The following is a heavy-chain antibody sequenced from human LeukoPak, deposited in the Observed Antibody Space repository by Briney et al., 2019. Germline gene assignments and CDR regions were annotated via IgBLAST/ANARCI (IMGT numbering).Heavy chain of an antibody. D-gene: IGHD6-6*01. CDR1: GITFSGYW. V-gene: IGHV3-74*01. CDR3: ARAAYMSSPDY. Sequence: GGSLRLSCAASGITFSGYWVPFVRQAPGYAPVWVSHIDNDGSSTTYADSVKGRFTISRDNAKNTLYLQMSSLRGEDTAVYYCARAAYMSSPDYWGQGTLVTVSS. CDR2: IDNDGSST. J-gene: IGHJ4*02.